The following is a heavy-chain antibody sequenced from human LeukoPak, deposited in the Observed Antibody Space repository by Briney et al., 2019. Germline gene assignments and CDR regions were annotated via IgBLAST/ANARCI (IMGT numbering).Heavy chain of an antibody. CDR3: ARRGYSYGYGYYGMDV. Sequence: SETLSLTCTVSGGSISSSSYYWGWIRQPPGKGLEWIGSIYYSGSTYYNPSLKSRVTISVDTSKNQFSLKLSSVTAADTAVYYCARRGYSYGYGYYGMDVWGQGTTVTVSS. J-gene: IGHJ6*02. CDR2: IYYSGST. CDR1: GGSISSSSYY. D-gene: IGHD5-18*01. V-gene: IGHV4-39*07.